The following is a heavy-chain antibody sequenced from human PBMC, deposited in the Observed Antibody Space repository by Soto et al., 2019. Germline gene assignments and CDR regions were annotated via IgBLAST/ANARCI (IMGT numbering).Heavy chain of an antibody. Sequence: PGGSLRLSCAASGFMFNNYAMSWVRQAPGKRLEWVSTVSVSGGTTYYADSLKGRFTISRDNSKKTVYLQMNRLRADDTAIYYCAKGLYYYDSSGYRLFDYWGQGTLVTVSS. CDR2: VSVSGGTT. J-gene: IGHJ4*02. CDR1: GFMFNNYA. CDR3: AKGLYYYDSSGYRLFDY. V-gene: IGHV3-23*01. D-gene: IGHD3-22*01.